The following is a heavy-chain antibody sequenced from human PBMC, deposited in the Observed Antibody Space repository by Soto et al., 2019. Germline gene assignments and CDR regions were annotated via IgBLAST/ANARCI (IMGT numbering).Heavy chain of an antibody. V-gene: IGHV1-18*04. J-gene: IGHJ3*01. D-gene: IGHD3-22*01. CDR1: GYTFTSRS. CDR3: ARGETGSGYSGAFDL. Sequence: QVKLVQSGAEVKQPGASVKVSCKASGYTFTSRSLNWVRQAPGQGLEWMGWISVDNGNTNYAPKLQGRVTMTADTSTSTAYMELRSLRSEDTAVYSCARGETGSGYSGAFDLWGQGTMVTVSS. CDR2: ISVDNGNT.